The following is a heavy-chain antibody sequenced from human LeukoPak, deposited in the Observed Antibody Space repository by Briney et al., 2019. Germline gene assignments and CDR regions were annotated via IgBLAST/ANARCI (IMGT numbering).Heavy chain of an antibody. Sequence: SETLSLTCTVSGGSISSYYWSWLRQPPGKGLEWIGYIYYSGSTNYNPSLKSRVTISVDTSKNQFSLKLSSVTAADTAVYYCARHDEKRLVGHFDYWGQGTLVTVSS. CDR3: ARHDEKRLVGHFDY. J-gene: IGHJ4*02. V-gene: IGHV4-59*08. D-gene: IGHD6-25*01. CDR1: GGSISSYY. CDR2: IYYSGST.